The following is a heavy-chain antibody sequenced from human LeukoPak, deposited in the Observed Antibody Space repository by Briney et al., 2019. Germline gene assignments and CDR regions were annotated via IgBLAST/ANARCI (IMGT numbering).Heavy chain of an antibody. J-gene: IGHJ4*02. D-gene: IGHD2/OR15-2a*01. V-gene: IGHV3-30-3*01. CDR2: ISYDGSNK. Sequence: GGSLRLSCAASGFTFSSYAMHWVRQAPGKGLEWVAVISYDGSNKYYADSVKGRFTTSRDNSKNTLYLQMNSLRAEDTAVYYCASFTFTWGQGTLVTVSS. CDR1: GFTFSSYA. CDR3: ASFTFT.